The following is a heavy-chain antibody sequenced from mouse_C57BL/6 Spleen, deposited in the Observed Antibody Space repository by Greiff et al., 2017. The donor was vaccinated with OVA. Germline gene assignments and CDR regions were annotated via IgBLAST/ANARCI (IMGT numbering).Heavy chain of an antibody. Sequence: VQLKESGPGMVKPSQSLSLTCTVTGYSITSGYDWHWIRHFPGNKLEWMGYITYSGTTNYNPSLKSRISITHDTSKNHFFLKLNSMTTDDTATYYCARALYDGYSYYFDYWGQGTTLTVSS. V-gene: IGHV3-1*01. CDR3: ARALYDGYSYYFDY. J-gene: IGHJ2*01. CDR1: GYSITSGYD. D-gene: IGHD2-3*01. CDR2: ITYSGTT.